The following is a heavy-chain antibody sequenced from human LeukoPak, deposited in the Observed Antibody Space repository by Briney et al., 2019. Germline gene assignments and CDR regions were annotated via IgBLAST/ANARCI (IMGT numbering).Heavy chain of an antibody. CDR2: ISAYNGNT. V-gene: IGHV1-18*01. J-gene: IGHJ4*02. CDR3: AGPYDSSGYYYLGK. D-gene: IGHD3-22*01. CDR1: GYTFTSYG. Sequence: ASVEVSCKASGYTFTSYGISWVRQAPGQGLEWMGWISAYNGNTNYAQKLQGRVTMTTDTSTSTAYMELRSLRSDDTAVYYCAGPYDSSGYYYLGKWGQGTLVTVSS.